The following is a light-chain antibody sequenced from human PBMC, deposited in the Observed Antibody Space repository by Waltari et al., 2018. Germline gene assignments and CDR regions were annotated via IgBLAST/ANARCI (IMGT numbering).Light chain of an antibody. J-gene: IGKJ1*01. CDR1: QSVSSN. CDR3: QQYNNWPRT. CDR2: GAS. V-gene: IGKV3-15*01. Sequence: IVMPQSPATRSVSPGERATLSCRASQSVSSNLAWYQQKPGQAPRLLIYGASTRATGIPARFSGSGSGTEFTLTISSLQSEDFAVYYCQQYNNWPRTFGQGTKVEIK.